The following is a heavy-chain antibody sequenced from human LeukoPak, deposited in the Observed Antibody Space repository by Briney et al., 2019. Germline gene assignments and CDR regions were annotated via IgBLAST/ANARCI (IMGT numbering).Heavy chain of an antibody. CDR1: GGTFSSYT. D-gene: IGHD5/OR15-5a*01. V-gene: IGHV1-69*13. J-gene: IGHJ4*02. Sequence: ASVKVSCKTSGGTFSSYTITWVRQAPGQELEWMGGIIPIFGTTNYAQKFQGRVTITADESTSTAYMELSSLRSDDTALYYCARVPSVWNFDYWGQGTQVTVSS. CDR3: ARVPSVWNFDY. CDR2: IIPIFGTT.